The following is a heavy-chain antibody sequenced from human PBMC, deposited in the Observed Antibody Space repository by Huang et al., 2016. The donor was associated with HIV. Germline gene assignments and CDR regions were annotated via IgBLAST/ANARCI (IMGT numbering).Heavy chain of an antibody. CDR2: ISGSGGNT. J-gene: IGHJ5*02. CDR3: AKVASGYDFSARGSDWFDP. D-gene: IGHD5-12*01. CDR1: AFIFRRYA. Sequence: EMQLLESGGGLVQPGGSLRLSCAASAFIFRRYAMTWVRQAPGKGWDGVSVISGSGGNTNYADSVKGLFTITRDNSKNTLYLQMNSLRAEDTAVYYRAKVASGYDFSARGSDWFDPWGQGTLVSVSS. V-gene: IGHV3-23*01.